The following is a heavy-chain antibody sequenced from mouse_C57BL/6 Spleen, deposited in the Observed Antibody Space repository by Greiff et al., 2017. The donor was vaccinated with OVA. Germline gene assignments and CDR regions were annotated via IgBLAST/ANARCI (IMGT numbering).Heavy chain of an antibody. D-gene: IGHD2-5*01. CDR2: IWSDGST. J-gene: IGHJ4*01. Sequence: VKLVESGPGLVAPSQSLSITCTVSGFSFTSYGVHWVRQPPGKGLEWLVVIWSDGSTTYTSALKSRLSISKDNSKSQVFLKMNSLQTDDTAMYYGARHDYNSNYGAMDYWGQGTSVTVSS. V-gene: IGHV2-6-1*01. CDR3: ARHDYNSNYGAMDY. CDR1: GFSFTSYG.